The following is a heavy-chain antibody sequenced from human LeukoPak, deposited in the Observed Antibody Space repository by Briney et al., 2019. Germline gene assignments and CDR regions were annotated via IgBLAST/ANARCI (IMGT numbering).Heavy chain of an antibody. Sequence: PGGSLRLSCAASGFTFSSYEMNWVRQAPGKGLEWVSYISSSGSTLYYADSVKGRYTLSRDNAKNSLYLQMNSLRAEDTAVYYCARDVGFWSGIENWFDPWGQGTLVTVSS. CDR1: GFTFSSYE. J-gene: IGHJ5*02. D-gene: IGHD3-3*01. CDR2: ISSSGSTL. CDR3: ARDVGFWSGIENWFDP. V-gene: IGHV3-48*03.